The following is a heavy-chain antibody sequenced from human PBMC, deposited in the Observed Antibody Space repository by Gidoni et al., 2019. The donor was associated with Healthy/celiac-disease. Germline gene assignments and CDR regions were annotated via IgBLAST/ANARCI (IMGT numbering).Heavy chain of an antibody. Sequence: EVQLLESGGGLVQPGGSLRLSCSASGFPFSRYAMSWVRQAPGKGLEWVSAISGSGGSTYYADSVKGRFTISRDNSKNTLYLQMNSLRAEDTAVYYCAKVTRTGYYYYYGMDVWGQGTTVTVSS. CDR2: ISGSGGST. D-gene: IGHD3-10*01. J-gene: IGHJ6*02. V-gene: IGHV3-23*01. CDR1: GFPFSRYA. CDR3: AKVTRTGYYYYYGMDV.